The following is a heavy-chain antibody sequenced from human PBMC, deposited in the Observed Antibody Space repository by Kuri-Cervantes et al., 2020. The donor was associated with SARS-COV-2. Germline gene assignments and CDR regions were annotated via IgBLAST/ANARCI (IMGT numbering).Heavy chain of an antibody. Sequence: VVLLRLSSAASGFTFSSNAMSWVRQAPGKGLEWVSVLSGSGVSTYYAESVKGRFTISRDNSKNTLYLQMNSLRAEDTAVYYCAKDWDSRGYYLFDHWGQGTLVTVSS. J-gene: IGHJ4*02. V-gene: IGHV3-23*01. CDR1: GFTFSSNA. CDR2: LSGSGVST. CDR3: AKDWDSRGYYLFDH. D-gene: IGHD3-22*01.